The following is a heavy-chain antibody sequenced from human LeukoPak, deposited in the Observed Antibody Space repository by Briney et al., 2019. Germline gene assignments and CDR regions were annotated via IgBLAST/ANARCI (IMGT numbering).Heavy chain of an antibody. J-gene: IGHJ5*02. CDR1: GGTFSSYA. CDR3: ARGRAARPRRHGSNWFDP. CDR2: IIPIFGTA. Sequence: ASVKVSCKASGGTFSSYAISWVRQAPGQGLEWMGGIIPIFGTANYAQKFQGRVTITADESTSTAYMELSSLRSEDTAVYYCARGRAARPRRHGSNWFDPWGQGTLVTVSS. V-gene: IGHV1-69*13. D-gene: IGHD6-6*01.